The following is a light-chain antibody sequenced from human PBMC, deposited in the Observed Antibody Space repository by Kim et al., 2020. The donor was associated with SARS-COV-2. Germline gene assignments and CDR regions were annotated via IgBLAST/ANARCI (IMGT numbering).Light chain of an antibody. V-gene: IGLV2-23*02. CDR3: CSFAGVVTADV. Sequence: QSALTQPASASGSPGQSITISCTGTSDDIGYFNLVSWYQQYPDKAPKLIIYEVNKRPSGISNRFSGSKSGSTASLTISGLQAEDEADYYCCSFAGVVTADVFGTGTKVTVL. J-gene: IGLJ1*01. CDR1: SDDIGYFNL. CDR2: EVN.